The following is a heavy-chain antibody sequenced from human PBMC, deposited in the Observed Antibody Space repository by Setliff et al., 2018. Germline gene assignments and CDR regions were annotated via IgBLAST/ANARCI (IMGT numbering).Heavy chain of an antibody. CDR2: LDNDGST. V-gene: IGHV3-53*01. D-gene: IGHD3-10*01. Sequence: GGSLRLTCAASGVTVSAYDMSWVRQAPGKGLEWVSLLDNDGSTYYSDSVKGRFTISRGTSKNTLYLQMSSLRTEDTAMYYCRLWFGELLRDYWGQGTLVTVSS. CDR3: RLWFGELLRDY. CDR1: GVTVSAYD. J-gene: IGHJ4*02.